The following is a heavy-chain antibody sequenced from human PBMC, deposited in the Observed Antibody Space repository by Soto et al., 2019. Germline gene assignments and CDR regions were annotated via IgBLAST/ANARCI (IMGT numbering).Heavy chain of an antibody. CDR3: ARDRIVGARHEYNYQGMDV. V-gene: IGHV3-48*03. CDR1: GFTFRSYE. J-gene: IGHJ6*02. Sequence: ESGGGLAQPGGSLRLSCAASGFTFRSYEMNWVRLAPGKGLEWVSYISSSSTIYYADSVKGRFTISRGNAKNSLYLQMNSLRAEDTAVYYCARDRIVGARHEYNYQGMDVWGQGTTVTVSS. D-gene: IGHD1-26*01. CDR2: ISSSSTI.